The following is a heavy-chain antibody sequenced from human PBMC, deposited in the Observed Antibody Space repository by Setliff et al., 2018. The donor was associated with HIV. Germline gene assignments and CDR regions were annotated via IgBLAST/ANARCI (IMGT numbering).Heavy chain of an antibody. Sequence: SETLSLTCTVFGGSISGSNYYWGWIRQPPGKGLEWIANVHYSGTTYYNPSLRGRVTISVDRSRNQFSLTLNSVTAADTATYYCASRGIVVVTMSMPDEFFVHWGHGTLVTVSS. CDR1: GGSISGSNYY. CDR2: VHYSGTT. D-gene: IGHD2-21*02. V-gene: IGHV4-39*01. J-gene: IGHJ1*01. CDR3: ASRGIVVVTMSMPDEFFVH.